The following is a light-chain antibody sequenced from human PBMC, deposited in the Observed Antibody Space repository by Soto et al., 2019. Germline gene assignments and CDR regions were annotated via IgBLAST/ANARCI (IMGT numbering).Light chain of an antibody. V-gene: IGKV3-15*01. CDR3: QQRSNWPPGIT. Sequence: EIVMMQSPATLSVSPGESVTLSCRASQLFSSNLAWYQHKAGQAPRLLIYGVSTRDNGVPDRFRGSASGTEFTLTISSLQSEDFAVYYCQQRSNWPPGITFGQGTRLEI. CDR1: QLFSSN. J-gene: IGKJ5*01. CDR2: GVS.